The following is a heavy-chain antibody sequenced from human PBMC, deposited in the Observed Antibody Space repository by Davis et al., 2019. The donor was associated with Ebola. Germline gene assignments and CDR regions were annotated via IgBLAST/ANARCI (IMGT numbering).Heavy chain of an antibody. J-gene: IGHJ6*04. Sequence: GESLKISCTGSGYSFTSYWIGWVRQMPGKGLEWMGIIHPGYSGTSYSPSFQGQVTISADKSISTAYLQWSSLKASDTAMYYCARHGSFYYYYYGMDVWGKGTTVTVSS. V-gene: IGHV5-51*01. CDR1: GYSFTSYW. CDR3: ARHGSFYYYYYGMDV. CDR2: IHPGYSGT.